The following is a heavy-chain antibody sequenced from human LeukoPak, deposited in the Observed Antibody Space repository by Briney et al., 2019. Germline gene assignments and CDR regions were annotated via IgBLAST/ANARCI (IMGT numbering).Heavy chain of an antibody. CDR3: ARSLIVASEDY. CDR2: ISASGAVP. D-gene: IGHD3-22*01. J-gene: IGHJ4*02. CDR1: GFRFDSFY. V-gene: IGHV3-11*04. Sequence: PGGSLRLSCAVSGFRFDSFYMGWIRQVPGKGLDYIALISASGAVPYYAESVKERFTISRDNAKNSVSQQMNSLSADNTAIYYCARSLIVASEDYWGQGTQVTVSS.